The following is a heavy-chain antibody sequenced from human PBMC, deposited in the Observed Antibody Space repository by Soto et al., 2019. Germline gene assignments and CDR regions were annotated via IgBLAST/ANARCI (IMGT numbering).Heavy chain of an antibody. CDR1: GFTFSSYS. D-gene: IGHD6-13*01. CDR3: ARDIIAAPYGMDV. V-gene: IGHV3-21*01. CDR2: ISSSSSYI. J-gene: IGHJ4*02. Sequence: SGGSLRLSCAASGFTFSSYSMNWVRQAPGKGLEWVSSISSSSSYIFYADSLKGRFTISRDNAKNSLYLQMNSLRVEDTAVYYCARDIIAAPYGMDVWGQGTLVTVSS.